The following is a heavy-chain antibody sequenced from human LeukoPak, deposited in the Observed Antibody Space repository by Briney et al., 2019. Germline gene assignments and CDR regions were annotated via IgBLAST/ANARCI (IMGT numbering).Heavy chain of an antibody. CDR3: ARKVVTAIPFPPDY. Sequence: GASVKVSCKASGYTFTGYYMHWVRQAPGQGLEWMGWINPNSGGTNYAQKFQGRVTMTRDTSISTAYMELSRLRSDDTAVYYCARKVVTAIPFPPDYWGQGTLVTVSS. D-gene: IGHD2-21*02. CDR2: INPNSGGT. J-gene: IGHJ4*02. V-gene: IGHV1-2*02. CDR1: GYTFTGYY.